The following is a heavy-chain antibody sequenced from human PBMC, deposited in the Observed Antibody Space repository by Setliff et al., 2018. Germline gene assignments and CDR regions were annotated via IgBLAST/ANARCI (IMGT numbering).Heavy chain of an antibody. V-gene: IGHV1-69*04. CDR3: ARDLTAGMGIDAFDI. CDR2: IIPILGIA. D-gene: IGHD2-21*02. CDR1: GGTFSSYT. J-gene: IGHJ3*02. Sequence: SVKVSCKASGGTFSSYTISWVRQAPGQGLEWRGRIIPILGIANYAQKFQGRVTITADESTSTAYMELSSLRSEDTAMYYCARDLTAGMGIDAFDIWGQGTMVTVSS.